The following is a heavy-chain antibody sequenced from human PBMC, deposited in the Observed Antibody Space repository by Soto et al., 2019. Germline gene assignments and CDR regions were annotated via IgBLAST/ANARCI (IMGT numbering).Heavy chain of an antibody. D-gene: IGHD3-16*01. CDR2: ISYDGSNK. J-gene: IGHJ4*02. CDR3: ARDNGGVDY. V-gene: IGHV3-30-3*01. CDR1: GFTFSSYA. Sequence: QVQLVESGGGVVQPGRSLRLSCAASGFTFSSYAMHWVRQAPGKGLEWVAVISYDGSNKYYADSVKGRFTISRDNSKNTLYLQMNSLRAEDTAVCYCARDNGGVDYWGQGTLVTVSS.